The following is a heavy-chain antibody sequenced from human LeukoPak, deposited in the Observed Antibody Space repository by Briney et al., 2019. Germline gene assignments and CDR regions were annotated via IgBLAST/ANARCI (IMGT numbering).Heavy chain of an antibody. D-gene: IGHD4-17*01. CDR2: ISSHTGDT. CDR1: GYVFTRYG. Sequence: ASVKVSCKASGYVFTRYGISWVRQAPGQGLEWMGWISSHTGDTRYAQRFQDRVTMTTDISTTTAYLDLRSLRFDDTAVYYCARDVRRLQLSTYFFDFWGQGTLVSVSS. J-gene: IGHJ4*02. V-gene: IGHV1-18*01. CDR3: ARDVRRLQLSTYFFDF.